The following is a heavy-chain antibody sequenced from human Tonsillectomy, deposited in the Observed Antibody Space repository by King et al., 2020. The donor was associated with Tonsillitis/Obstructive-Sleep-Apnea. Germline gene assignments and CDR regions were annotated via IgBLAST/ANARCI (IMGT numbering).Heavy chain of an antibody. CDR2: IWYDGSNK. Sequence: VQLVESGGGVVQPGRSLRLSCAASGFTFSSYGMHWVRQAPGKGLEWVAVIWYDGSNKYYADSVKGRFTISRDNSKNTPYLQMNSLRAEDTAVYYCARGGTVDCGDYWGQGTLVTVSS. D-gene: IGHD1-26*01. CDR1: GFTFSSYG. J-gene: IGHJ4*02. CDR3: ARGGTVDCGDY. V-gene: IGHV3-33*01.